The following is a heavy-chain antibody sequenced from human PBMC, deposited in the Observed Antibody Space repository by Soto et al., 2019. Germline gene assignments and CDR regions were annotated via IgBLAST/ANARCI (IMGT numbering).Heavy chain of an antibody. V-gene: IGHV4-4*07. D-gene: IGHD1-7*01. CDR1: GGSISSYH. CDR2: MYSTWNT. CDR3: AREFGDNWNYEAX. Sequence: DTLSLTCSVCGGSISSYHWIWIRQPAGKGLECIGRMYSTWNTNYNPSLKSRVTVSIDTSKNQFFLRLNSVTAADSAVYYCAREFGDNWNYEAXWGQVTASTVSX. J-gene: IGHJ4*02.